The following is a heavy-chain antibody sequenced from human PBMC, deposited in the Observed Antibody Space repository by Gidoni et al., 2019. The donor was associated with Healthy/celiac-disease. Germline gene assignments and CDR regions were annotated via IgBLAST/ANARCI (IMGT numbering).Heavy chain of an antibody. CDR2: ISGSGGST. D-gene: IGHD6-13*01. CDR1: GFTFSSYA. V-gene: IGHV3-23*01. CDR3: AKEYSSSWYYFDY. J-gene: IGHJ4*02. Sequence: EVQLLESGGGLVQPGGSLRLSCAASGFTFSSYAMSWVRQAPGKGLEGVAAISGSGGSTDYADSVKGRFTISRDNSKNTLYLQMNSLRAEDTAVYYCAKEYSSSWYYFDYWGQGTLVTVSS.